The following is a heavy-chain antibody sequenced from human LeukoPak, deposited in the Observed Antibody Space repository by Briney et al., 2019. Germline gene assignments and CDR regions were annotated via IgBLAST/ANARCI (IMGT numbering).Heavy chain of an antibody. CDR1: GFTFSNYW. CDR3: VRELSRSSGTYSPPYFDY. D-gene: IGHD1-26*01. Sequence: SGGSLRLSCAAPGFTFSNYWMCWVRQAPGKGPEWVANIKQDRSEKYYVDSVKGRFTISRDNAKNSLYLQMDTLRVDDTAVYYCVRELSRSSGTYSPPYFDYSGQGTLVTVSS. V-gene: IGHV3-7*01. J-gene: IGHJ4*02. CDR2: IKQDRSEK.